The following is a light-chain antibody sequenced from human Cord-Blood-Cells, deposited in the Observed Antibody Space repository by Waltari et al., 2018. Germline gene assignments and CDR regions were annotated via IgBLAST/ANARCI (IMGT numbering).Light chain of an antibody. J-gene: IGKJ4*01. Sequence: AVRITQPQPSFSASTGYRVTHTCRASQGISSYSAWYQQKPGKAPKLLIYAASTLQSAVPSRFSGSGSGTDFTLTISCLQSEDFATYYCQQYYSYPLTFGGGTKVEIK. CDR1: QGISSY. V-gene: IGKV1-8*01. CDR3: QQYYSYPLT. CDR2: AAS.